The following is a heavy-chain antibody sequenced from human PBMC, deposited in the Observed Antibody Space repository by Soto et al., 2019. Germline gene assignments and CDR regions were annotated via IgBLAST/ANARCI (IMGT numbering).Heavy chain of an antibody. Sequence: VQLVQYGTEVKKPGESLKISCKGSGYSFTNYWIGWVRQIPGKGLEWMGIIYPGDSDTRYSPSFQGQVTISADKSISTAYLQWNSLKASDTAMYYCARRFTYYEFFNYWGQGTLVTVSS. CDR3: ARRFTYYEFFNY. V-gene: IGHV5-51*01. J-gene: IGHJ4*02. CDR2: IYPGDSDT. CDR1: GYSFTNYW. D-gene: IGHD3-3*01.